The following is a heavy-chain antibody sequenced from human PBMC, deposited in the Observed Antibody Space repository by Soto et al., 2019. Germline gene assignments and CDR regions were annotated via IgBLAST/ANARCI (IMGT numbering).Heavy chain of an antibody. CDR3: AREDCSGDSCYFDY. J-gene: IGHJ4*02. CDR1: GGSISSGGYY. CDR2: IYYSGST. D-gene: IGHD2-15*01. V-gene: IGHV4-31*03. Sequence: SETLSLTCTVSGGSISSGGYYRSWIRQHPGKGLEWIGYIYYSGSTDYNPSLKSRVTISLDTSTNQFSLKLSSVTAADTAFYYCAREDCSGDSCYFDYWGQGTLVTVSS.